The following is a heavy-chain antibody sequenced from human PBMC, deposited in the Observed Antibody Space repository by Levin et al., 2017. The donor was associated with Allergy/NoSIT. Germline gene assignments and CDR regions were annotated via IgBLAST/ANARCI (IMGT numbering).Heavy chain of an antibody. Sequence: SQTLSLTCAVSGDSILGSKWWSWVRQPPGTGLEWIGEIYHLGSTNYNPSLKSRVTISVDTSKNEFSLRLTSVTAADTAVYYCTRGDGSVLDYWGQGRLVTVSS. V-gene: IGHV4-4*02. CDR3: TRGDGSVLDY. CDR2: IYHLGST. D-gene: IGHD5-24*01. CDR1: GDSILGSKW. J-gene: IGHJ4*02.